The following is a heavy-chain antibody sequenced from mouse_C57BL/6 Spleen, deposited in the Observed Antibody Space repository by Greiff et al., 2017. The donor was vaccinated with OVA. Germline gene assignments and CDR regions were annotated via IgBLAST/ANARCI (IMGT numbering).Heavy chain of an antibody. CDR3: ASGSNYPYFDY. J-gene: IGHJ2*01. CDR1: GYTFTSYW. D-gene: IGHD2-5*01. CDR2: IDPSDSET. Sequence: QVQLQQSGAELVRPGSSVKLSCKASGYTFTSYWMHWVKQRPIQGLEWIGNIDPSDSETHYNQKFKDKATLTVDKSSSTAYMQLSSLTSEDSAVYYCASGSNYPYFDYWGQGTTLTVSS. V-gene: IGHV1-52*01.